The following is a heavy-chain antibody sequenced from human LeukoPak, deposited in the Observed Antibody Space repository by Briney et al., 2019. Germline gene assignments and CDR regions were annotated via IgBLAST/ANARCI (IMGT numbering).Heavy chain of an antibody. D-gene: IGHD6-19*01. CDR1: GGSFSGYY. V-gene: IGHV4-34*01. CDR2: INHSGST. J-gene: IGHJ6*02. CDR3: ARGLRANSVAVAAYYYGMDV. Sequence: PSETLSLTCAVYGGSFSGYYWSWIRQPPGKGLEWIGEINHSGSTNYNPSLKSRVIISVDTSKNQFSLKLSSVTAADTAVYYCARGLRANSVAVAAYYYGMDVWGQGTTVTVSS.